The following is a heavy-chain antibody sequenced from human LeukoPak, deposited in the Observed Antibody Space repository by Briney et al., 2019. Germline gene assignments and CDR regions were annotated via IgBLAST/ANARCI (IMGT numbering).Heavy chain of an antibody. CDR1: GGSFSSGSYY. V-gene: IGHV4-61*01. Sequence: SETLSLTCTVSGGSFSSGSYYWGWIRQPPGKGLEWIGYIYYSGSTNYNPSLKSRVTISVDTSKNQFSLKLSSVTAADTAVYYCARGYYDILTGYSPSDYWGQGTLVTVSS. CDR2: IYYSGST. J-gene: IGHJ4*02. CDR3: ARGYYDILTGYSPSDY. D-gene: IGHD3-9*01.